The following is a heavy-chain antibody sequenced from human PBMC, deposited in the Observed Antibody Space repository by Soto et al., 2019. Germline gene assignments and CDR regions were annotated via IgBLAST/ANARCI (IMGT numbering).Heavy chain of an antibody. J-gene: IGHJ6*02. D-gene: IGHD4-17*01. CDR3: ARPREDGEDYYGMDV. Sequence: GGSLRLSCAASGFTFSSYGMHWVRQAPGKGLEWVAVIWYDGSNKYYADSVKGQFTISRDNSKNTPYLQMNSLRAEDTAVYYCARPREDGEDYYGMDVWGQGTTVTVSS. CDR1: GFTFSSYG. V-gene: IGHV3-33*01. CDR2: IWYDGSNK.